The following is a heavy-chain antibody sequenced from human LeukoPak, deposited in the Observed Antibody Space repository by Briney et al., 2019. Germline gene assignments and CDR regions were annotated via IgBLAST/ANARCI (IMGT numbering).Heavy chain of an antibody. CDR3: ARPQPDGGNSRFDP. V-gene: IGHV5-51*01. D-gene: IGHD4-23*01. J-gene: IGHJ5*02. CDR2: IYPVDYDT. Sequence: GESLKISCKGSGYSFTSYWIGWVRQMPGKGLEWMGIIYPVDYDTIYSPSFQGQVTISADKSLSTAYLQWSSLKASDTAMYYCARPQPDGGNSRFDPWGQGTLVTVSS. CDR1: GYSFTSYW.